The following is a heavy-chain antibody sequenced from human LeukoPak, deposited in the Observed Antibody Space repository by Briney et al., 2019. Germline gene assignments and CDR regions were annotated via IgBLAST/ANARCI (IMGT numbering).Heavy chain of an antibody. CDR1: GYTFTSYG. Sequence: ASVKVSCKASGYTFTSYGISWVRQAPGQGLEWMGWISAYNGNTNYAQKLQGRVTMTTDTSTSTAYMELRSLRSDDTAVYYCARDGYSGYETDHYYYYMDVWGKGTTVTVSS. CDR2: ISAYNGNT. J-gene: IGHJ6*03. V-gene: IGHV1-18*01. CDR3: ARDGYSGYETDHYYYYMDV. D-gene: IGHD5-12*01.